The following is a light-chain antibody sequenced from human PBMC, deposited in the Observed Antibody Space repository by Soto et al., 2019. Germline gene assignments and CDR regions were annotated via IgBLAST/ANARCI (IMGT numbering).Light chain of an antibody. CDR1: QSISSY. J-gene: IGKJ2*01. V-gene: IGKV1-39*01. Sequence: DIQMTQSPSSLSASVGDRVTITCRASQSISSYLNWYQQKPGKAPKLLIYAASSLQSGVPSRFSGSGSGTDFTITISSLQPEDFATYYCQQSYSTPPMYTFGQGTKLEIK. CDR3: QQSYSTPPMYT. CDR2: AAS.